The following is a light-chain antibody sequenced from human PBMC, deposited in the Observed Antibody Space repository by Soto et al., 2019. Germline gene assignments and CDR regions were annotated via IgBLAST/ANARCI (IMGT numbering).Light chain of an antibody. J-gene: IGKJ1*01. V-gene: IGKV3-15*01. Sequence: EIVMTQSPATLSVSPGERATLSCRASQSVSTSLAWYQQKPGQAPRLLLSGASTRATGVPARFSGSGSETEFTLTISSLQSEDFAVYYCQQYNNWWTFGQGTNVEIK. CDR3: QQYNNWWT. CDR1: QSVSTS. CDR2: GAS.